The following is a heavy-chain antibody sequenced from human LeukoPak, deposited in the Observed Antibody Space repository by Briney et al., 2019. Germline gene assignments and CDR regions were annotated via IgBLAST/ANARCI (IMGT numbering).Heavy chain of an antibody. CDR1: GFTFSSYA. CDR3: ASAEPPRYFDWLPSLSISGVLDY. CDR2: ISSNGGRT. V-gene: IGHV3-64*01. Sequence: GGSLRLSCAACGFTFSSYAMHWVRQAPGKGLEYVSDISSNGGRTYYANSVKGRFTISRDNSKNTLYLQMGSLRAEDMAVYYCASAEPPRYFDWLPSLSISGVLDYWGQGTLVTISS. J-gene: IGHJ4*02. D-gene: IGHD3-9*01.